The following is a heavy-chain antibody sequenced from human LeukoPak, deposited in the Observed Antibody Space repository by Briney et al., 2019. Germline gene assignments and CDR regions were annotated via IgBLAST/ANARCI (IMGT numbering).Heavy chain of an antibody. CDR2: IYPGDSDT. J-gene: IGHJ5*02. CDR3: VRLAYCGGDCYSRWFDP. Sequence: GESLKISCKGSGYSFTSYWIGWVRQMPGKGLEWMGIIYPGDSDTRYSPSFQGQVTISADKSIRTAYLHWRSLKASDTAMYYCVRLAYCGGDCYSRWFDPWGQGTLVTVSS. D-gene: IGHD2-21*02. CDR1: GYSFTSYW. V-gene: IGHV5-51*01.